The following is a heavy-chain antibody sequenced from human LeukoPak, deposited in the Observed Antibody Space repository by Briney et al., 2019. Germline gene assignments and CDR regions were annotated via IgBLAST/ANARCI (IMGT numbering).Heavy chain of an antibody. Sequence: GGSLRLSCEASGITFSDAWMSWVRQAPGKGLEWVSSVSGSGRNTFYPDSVEGRFTISRDNSKNTVYLQMNSLRADDTAVYYCVKSRRVGANQRGLFDYWGQGTLVTVSP. CDR2: VSGSGRNT. CDR1: GITFSDAW. CDR3: VKSRRVGANQRGLFDY. J-gene: IGHJ4*02. V-gene: IGHV3-23*01. D-gene: IGHD1-26*01.